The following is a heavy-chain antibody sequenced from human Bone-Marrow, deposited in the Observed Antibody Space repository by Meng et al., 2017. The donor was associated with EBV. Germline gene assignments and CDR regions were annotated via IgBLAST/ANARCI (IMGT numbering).Heavy chain of an antibody. CDR2: FLPILGAP. CDR1: GGAFRRSA. J-gene: IGHJ4*02. Sequence: QGEGVQSGPEVKKLGSSVKVSCKASGGAFRRSAISWVRQAPGQGLEWMGGFLPILGAPNYAETFQDRVTITADESTSTAYMELSSLRPDDTAVYYCARESGRGYTPDYWGQGTLVTVSS. D-gene: IGHD3-10*01. CDR3: ARESGRGYTPDY. V-gene: IGHV1-69*01.